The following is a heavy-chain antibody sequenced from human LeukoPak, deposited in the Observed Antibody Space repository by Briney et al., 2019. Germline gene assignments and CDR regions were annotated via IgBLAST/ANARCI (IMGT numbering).Heavy chain of an antibody. CDR3: ARCMITFGGVIVEAFDI. V-gene: IGHV3-23*01. Sequence: GGSLRLSCAASGFTFNTYAMIWVRQAPGKGLEWVSAISGSGGSTYYADSVKGRFTISRDNSKNTLYLQMNSLRAEDTAVYYCARCMITFGGVIVEAFDIWGQGTMVTVSS. J-gene: IGHJ3*02. CDR1: GFTFNTYA. CDR2: ISGSGGST. D-gene: IGHD3-16*02.